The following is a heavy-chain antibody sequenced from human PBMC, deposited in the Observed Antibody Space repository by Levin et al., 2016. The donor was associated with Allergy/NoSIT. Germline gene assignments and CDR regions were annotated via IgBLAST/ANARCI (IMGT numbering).Heavy chain of an antibody. Sequence: GGSLRLSCAASGFTFSTSWMHWVRQAPGKGLEWVSGISWNSGSIGYADSVKGRFTISRDNAKNSLYLQMNSLRAEDTALYYCAKAPSWMRDAFDIWGQGTMVTVSS. J-gene: IGHJ3*02. CDR3: AKAPSWMRDAFDI. D-gene: IGHD5-12*01. CDR1: GFTFSTSW. V-gene: IGHV3-9*01. CDR2: ISWNSGSI.